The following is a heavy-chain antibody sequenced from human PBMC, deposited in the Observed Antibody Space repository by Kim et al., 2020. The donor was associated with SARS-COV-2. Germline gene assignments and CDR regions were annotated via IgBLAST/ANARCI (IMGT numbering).Heavy chain of an antibody. CDR2: FYHSGSA. Sequence: SETLSLTCTVSGTPISSHYWSWFRQPPGKGLEWIGHFYHSGSADYNSPLKSRVIISADTSKSQLSLELSSATAVDTAVYYCARNGGSYTFDFWGQGILV. V-gene: IGHV4-59*11. D-gene: IGHD2-8*01. CDR3: ARNGGSYTFDF. CDR1: GTPISSHY. J-gene: IGHJ4*02.